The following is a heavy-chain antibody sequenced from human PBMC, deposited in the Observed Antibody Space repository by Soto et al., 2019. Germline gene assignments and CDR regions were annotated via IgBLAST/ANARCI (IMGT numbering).Heavy chain of an antibody. V-gene: IGHV4-34*01. Sequence: PSETLSLTCAVYGGSFSAYYWSWIRLPPGKGQEWIGEINHSGSTNYNPSLKSRVTISVDTSKNQFSLKLSSVTAADTAVYYCARGGVGATDYWFDPWGQGTLVTVS. J-gene: IGHJ5*02. CDR3: ARGGVGATDYWFDP. CDR2: INHSGST. D-gene: IGHD1-26*01. CDR1: GGSFSAYY.